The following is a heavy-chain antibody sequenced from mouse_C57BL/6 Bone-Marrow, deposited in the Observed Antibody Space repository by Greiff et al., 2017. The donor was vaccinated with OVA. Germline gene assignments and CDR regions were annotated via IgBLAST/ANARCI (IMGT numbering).Heavy chain of an antibody. Sequence: EVKLMESGAELVRPGASVKLSCTASGFNIKDDYMHWVKQRPEQGLELIGWIDPENGDTEYASKFQGKATITADTSSNTAYLQLSSLTSEDTAVYYCTTSSGYDYGGFAYWGQGTLVTVSA. CDR1: GFNIKDDY. J-gene: IGHJ3*01. D-gene: IGHD2-4*01. CDR2: IDPENGDT. CDR3: TTSSGYDYGGFAY. V-gene: IGHV14-4*01.